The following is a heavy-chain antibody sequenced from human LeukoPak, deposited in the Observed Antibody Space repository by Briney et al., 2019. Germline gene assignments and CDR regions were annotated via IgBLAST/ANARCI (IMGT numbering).Heavy chain of an antibody. J-gene: IGHJ5*02. V-gene: IGHV4-30-2*01. CDR3: ARGGLTNWFDP. CDR2: IYHSGST. D-gene: IGHD3-16*01. Sequence: PSETLSLTCTVSGGSISSGGYYWSWIRQPPGKGLEWIGYIYHSGSTYYNPSLKSRVTISVDRSKNQFSLKLSSVAAADTAVYYCARGGLTNWFDPWGQGTLVTVSS. CDR1: GGSISSGGYY.